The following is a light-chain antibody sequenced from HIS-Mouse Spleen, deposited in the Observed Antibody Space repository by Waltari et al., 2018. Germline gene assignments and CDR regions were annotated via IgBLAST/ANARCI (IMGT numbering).Light chain of an antibody. CDR1: KLGDQY. CDR2: QDS. V-gene: IGLV3-1*01. J-gene: IGLJ1*01. Sequence: SYELTQPPSVSVSPGQPASITCSGDKLGDQYACWYQQKPGQSPVLVIYQDSKRPSGIPERFSGSNSGNTATLTISGTQAMDEADYYCQAWDSSTGVFGTGTKVTVL. CDR3: QAWDSSTGV.